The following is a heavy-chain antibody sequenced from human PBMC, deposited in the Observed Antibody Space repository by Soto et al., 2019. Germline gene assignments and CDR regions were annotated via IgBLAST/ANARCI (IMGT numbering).Heavy chain of an antibody. Sequence: GGSLRLSCAASGFTFSSYGMHWVRQAPGKGLEWVGVIWYDGSNKYYADSVKGRFTISRDNSKNTLYLQMNSLRAEDTAVYYCARDPEMATIPWFDPWGQGTLVTVSS. D-gene: IGHD5-12*01. CDR1: GFTFSSYG. CDR3: ARDPEMATIPWFDP. J-gene: IGHJ5*02. V-gene: IGHV3-33*01. CDR2: IWYDGSNK.